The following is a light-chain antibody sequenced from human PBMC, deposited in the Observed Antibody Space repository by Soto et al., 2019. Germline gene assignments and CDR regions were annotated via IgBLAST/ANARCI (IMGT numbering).Light chain of an antibody. CDR1: QTINKY. CDR3: QQGFSKPWT. Sequence: DIHMTQSPSSLSASVGDRVTITCRASQTINKYLNWYRQKPGKAPKLLISATSSLQRGVPSRFSGTASGTDFILTINGLQPEDFATYLCQQGFSKPWTFGQGSKVEI. CDR2: ATS. J-gene: IGKJ1*01. V-gene: IGKV1-39*01.